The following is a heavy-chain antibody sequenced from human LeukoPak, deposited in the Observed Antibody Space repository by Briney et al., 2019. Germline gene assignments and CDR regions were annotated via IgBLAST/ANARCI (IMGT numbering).Heavy chain of an antibody. Sequence: SETLSLTCTVSGGSISSSSYYWGWIRQPPGKGLEWIGSIYYSGSTYYNPSLKSRVTISVDTSKNQFSLKLSSVTAADTAVYYCATTYYYDSSGYYTTTGSKYNWFDPWGQGTLVTVSS. CDR3: ATTYYYDSSGYYTTTGSKYNWFDP. D-gene: IGHD3-22*01. V-gene: IGHV4-39*01. CDR2: IYYSGST. J-gene: IGHJ5*02. CDR1: GGSISSSSYY.